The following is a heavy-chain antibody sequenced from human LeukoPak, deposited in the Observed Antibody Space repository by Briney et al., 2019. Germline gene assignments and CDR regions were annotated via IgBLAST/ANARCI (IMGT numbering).Heavy chain of an antibody. V-gene: IGHV3-66*01. CDR1: GFTVSSKY. D-gene: IGHD3-9*01. CDR3: ASDYTNYDILTGYYPDV. Sequence: PGGSLRLSCAASGFTVSSKYMSWVRQAPGKGLEWVSVIYSGGSTYYADSVKGRFTISRDNSENTLYLQMNSLRVEDTAVYYCASDYTNYDILTGYYPDVWGQGTTVTVSS. J-gene: IGHJ6*02. CDR2: IYSGGST.